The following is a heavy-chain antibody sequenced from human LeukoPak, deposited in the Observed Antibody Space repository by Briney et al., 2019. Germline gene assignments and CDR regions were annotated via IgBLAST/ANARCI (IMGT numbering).Heavy chain of an antibody. J-gene: IGHJ5*02. V-gene: IGHV4-34*01. CDR2: INHSGST. CDR1: GGSFSGYY. CDR3: ARHPAYYDFWSGYRYPNWFDP. D-gene: IGHD3-3*01. Sequence: SETLSLTCAVYGGSFSGYYWSWLRQPPGKGLEWIGEINHSGSTNYNPSLKSRVTISVDTSKNQFSLKLSSVTAADTAVYYCARHPAYYDFWSGYRYPNWFDPWGQGTLVTVSS.